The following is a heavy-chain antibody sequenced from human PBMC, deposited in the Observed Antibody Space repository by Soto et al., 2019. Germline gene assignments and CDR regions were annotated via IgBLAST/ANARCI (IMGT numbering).Heavy chain of an antibody. J-gene: IGHJ4*02. CDR1: GGSVSSSYW. Sequence: SETLSLTCAVSGGSVSSSYWWIWVRQSPGKGLEWIGEIYHSGSTNYNPSLKSRVTISVDKSKKQLSLKLNAVTAADTAVYFCASRPRRATTHFGDYWGQGTLVTVSS. D-gene: IGHD5-12*01. CDR2: IYHSGST. V-gene: IGHV4-4*02. CDR3: ASRPRRATTHFGDY.